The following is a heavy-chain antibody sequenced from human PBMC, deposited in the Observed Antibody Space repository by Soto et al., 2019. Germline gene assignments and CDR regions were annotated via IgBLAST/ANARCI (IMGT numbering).Heavy chain of an antibody. J-gene: IGHJ5*02. V-gene: IGHV3-21*01. CDR2: ISSSSSYI. CDR3: ARDYWVPPSPDYDILTGLNWFDP. Sequence: AGGSLRLSCAASGFTFSSYSMNWVRQAPGKGLEWVSSISSSSSYIYYADSVKGRFTISRDNAKNSLYLQMNSLRAEDTAVYYCARDYWVPPSPDYDILTGLNWFDPWGQGTLVTVSS. D-gene: IGHD3-9*01. CDR1: GFTFSSYS.